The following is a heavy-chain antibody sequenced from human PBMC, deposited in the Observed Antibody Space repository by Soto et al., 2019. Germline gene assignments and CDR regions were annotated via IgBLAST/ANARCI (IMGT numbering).Heavy chain of an antibody. V-gene: IGHV4-59*01. CDR2: IYYSGST. CDR1: GGSISTYY. CDR3: ARLYCSSTICYGAFDI. Sequence: QVQLQESGPGLVKPSETLSLTCTGSGGSISTYYWSWIRQPPGKGLEWIGYIYYSGSTTYNPSLKSRVTILVDTSKNQFSLKLSSVTAADTAVYYCARLYCSSTICYGAFDIWVHGTLVTVSS. D-gene: IGHD2-2*01. J-gene: IGHJ3*02.